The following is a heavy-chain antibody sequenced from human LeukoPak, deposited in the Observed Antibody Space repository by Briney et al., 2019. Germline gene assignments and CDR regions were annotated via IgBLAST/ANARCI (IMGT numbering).Heavy chain of an antibody. V-gene: IGHV4-59*08. CDR2: IYYSGST. D-gene: IGHD6-13*01. CDR1: GGSINSYH. CDR3: ARRQSSWYFDY. J-gene: IGHJ4*02. Sequence: SETLSLTCTVSGGSINSYHWSWIRQPPGKGLEWIGYIYYSGSTSYNPSLKSRVTISVDMSKNQFSLKLSSVIAADTAVYYCARRQSSWYFDYWGQGTLVTVSS.